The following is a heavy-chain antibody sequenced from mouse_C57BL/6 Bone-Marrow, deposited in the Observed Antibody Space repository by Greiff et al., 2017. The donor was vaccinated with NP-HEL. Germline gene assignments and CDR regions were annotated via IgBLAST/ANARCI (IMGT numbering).Heavy chain of an antibody. D-gene: IGHD2-1*01. V-gene: IGHV5-16*01. CDR2: INYDGSST. CDR1: GFTFSDYY. J-gene: IGHJ2*01. CDR3: ARGGGLYYGNYSEYFDY. Sequence: EVQLVESEGGLVQPGSSMKLSCTASGFTFSDYYMAWVRQVPEKGLEWVANINYDGSSTYYLDSLKSRFIISRDNAKNILYLQMSSLKSEDTATYYCARGGGLYYGNYSEYFDYWGQGTTLTVSS.